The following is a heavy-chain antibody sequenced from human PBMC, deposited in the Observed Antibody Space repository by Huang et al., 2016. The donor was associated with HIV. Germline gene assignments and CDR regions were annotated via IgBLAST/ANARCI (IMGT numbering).Heavy chain of an antibody. V-gene: IGHV3-23*01. J-gene: IGHJ4*02. CDR3: AKGSERSLTGPKYQYYFDY. CDR2: ISGSVSST. D-gene: IGHD3-9*01. CDR1: IFPFRTSA. Sequence: EVQLLESGGGLVQPGGSLRLSCAASIFPFRTSAMSWVGQAPGKGLEWVSGISGSVSSTYYADSVKGRFTISRDNSRNTLYLQMKSLRVEDTAIYYCAKGSERSLTGPKYQYYFDYWGQGTLVTVSS.